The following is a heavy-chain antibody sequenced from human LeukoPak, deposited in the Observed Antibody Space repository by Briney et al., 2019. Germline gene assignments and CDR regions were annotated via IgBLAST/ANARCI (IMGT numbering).Heavy chain of an antibody. CDR3: AKGRIRLTTFGYYYYGMDV. V-gene: IGHV3-30*18. CDR1: GFTFSSYG. D-gene: IGHD3-16*01. J-gene: IGHJ6*02. Sequence: GGSLRLSCAASGFTFSSYGMHWVRQAPGKGLKWVAVISYDGSNKYYADSVKGRFTISRDNSENTLYLQMNSLRTEDAAVYFCAKGRIRLTTFGYYYYGMDVWGQGTTVTVSS. CDR2: ISYDGSNK.